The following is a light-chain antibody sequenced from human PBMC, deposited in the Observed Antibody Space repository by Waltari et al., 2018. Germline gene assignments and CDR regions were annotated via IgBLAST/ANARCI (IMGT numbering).Light chain of an antibody. J-gene: IGKJ1*01. CDR2: AAS. Sequence: DIQMTQSPSPLSASVRDRVTITCRASQSISSYLNWYQQKPGKAPKLLIYAASSLQSGVPSRFSGSGSGTDFTLTISSLQPEDFATYYCQQSYSTPGTFGQGTKVEIK. CDR3: QQSYSTPGT. CDR1: QSISSY. V-gene: IGKV1-39*01.